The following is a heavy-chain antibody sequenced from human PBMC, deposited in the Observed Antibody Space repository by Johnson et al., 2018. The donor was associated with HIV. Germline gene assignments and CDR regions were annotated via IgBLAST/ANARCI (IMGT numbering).Heavy chain of an antibody. CDR1: GFTFSSYA. V-gene: IGHV3-30*04. CDR2: ISYDGSEK. CDR3: ARGSRYTHDNDDVYLLHAFDI. D-gene: IGHD3-16*01. J-gene: IGHJ3*02. Sequence: VQLVVSGGGVVQPGRSLRLSCAASGFTFSSYAMHWVRQAPGKGLEWVAVISYDGSEKYYADSVKGRFTISRDSSKNTLYLQVNSLRAEDTAVYYCARGSRYTHDNDDVYLLHAFDIWGQGTVVTVSS.